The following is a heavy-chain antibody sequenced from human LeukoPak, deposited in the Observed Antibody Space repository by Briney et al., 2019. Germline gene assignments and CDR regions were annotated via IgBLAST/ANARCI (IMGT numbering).Heavy chain of an antibody. CDR2: TYPGEFDT. D-gene: IGHD2-2*02. CDR3: ARRGPRYWSSTSCYTPYAFDI. J-gene: IGHJ3*02. CDR1: EYSFTSYL. V-gene: IGHV5-51*01. Sequence: ESLKISCRTLEYSFTSYLSGWGGQTPGKGLGWMGVTYPGEFDTRYSPTFQGKVTISADKSISTAYLQWSSLKASDTAMYHCARRGPRYWSSTSCYTPYAFDIWGEGTTGTVSS.